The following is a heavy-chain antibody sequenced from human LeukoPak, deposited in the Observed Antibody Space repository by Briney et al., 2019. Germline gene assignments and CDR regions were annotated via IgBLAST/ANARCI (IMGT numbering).Heavy chain of an antibody. CDR2: INHRGST. CDR1: GGSFSGHY. CDR3: ARGSIALPAAPFDY. D-gene: IGHD2-2*01. V-gene: IGHV4-34*01. J-gene: IGHJ4*02. Sequence: PSETLSLTCAVYGGSFSGHYWAWIRQPPGKGLEWIGEINHRGSTTYNPSLKSRLPISVDTSKTEFSLKLSSVTAADTAVYYCARGSIALPAAPFDYWGRGTLVTVSS.